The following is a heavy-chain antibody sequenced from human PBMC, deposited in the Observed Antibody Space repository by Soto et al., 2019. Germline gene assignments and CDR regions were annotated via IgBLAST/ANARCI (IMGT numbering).Heavy chain of an antibody. CDR3: AKDIYSTALDPPYYFDF. Sequence: LRLSCAASGFSFGSHAMSWVRQAPGKGVEWVSAIGGTGGATYYADSVKGRFTISRDNSKNILYLQMNSLRAEDTALYYCAKDIYSTALDPPYYFDFWGLGTLVTVSS. CDR2: IGGTGGAT. D-gene: IGHD5-18*01. V-gene: IGHV3-23*01. J-gene: IGHJ4*02. CDR1: GFSFGSHA.